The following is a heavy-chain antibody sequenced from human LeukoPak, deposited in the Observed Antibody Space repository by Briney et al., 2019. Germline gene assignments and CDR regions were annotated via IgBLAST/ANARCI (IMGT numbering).Heavy chain of an antibody. CDR1: GFTFSSYA. CDR2: ISGSGGST. D-gene: IGHD3-22*01. CDR3: AKGVSGYYYDSSGYYADY. J-gene: IGHJ4*02. Sequence: QPGGSLRLSCAASGFTFSSYAMSWVRQAPGKGLEWVSAISGSGGSTYYADSVKGRFTISRDNSKNTLYLQMNSLRAEDTALYYCAKGVSGYYYDSSGYYADYWGQGTLVTVSS. V-gene: IGHV3-23*01.